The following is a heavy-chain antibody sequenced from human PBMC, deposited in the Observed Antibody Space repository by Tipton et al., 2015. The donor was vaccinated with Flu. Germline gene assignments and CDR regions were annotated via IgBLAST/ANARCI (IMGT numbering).Heavy chain of an antibody. CDR2: MSPNSGNT. J-gene: IGHJ4*02. CDR1: GYTFTSYD. Sequence: QLVQSGAEAKKPGASVKVSCKASGYTFTSYDINWVRQATGQGLERMGWMSPNSGNTGYAQKFQGRVTMTRNTSISTAYMELSSLRSEDTAVYSWAGGLPGKAAIRPDYWGQGPLVTVSS. CDR3: AGGLPGKAAIRPDY. D-gene: IGHD2-2*01. V-gene: IGHV1-8*01.